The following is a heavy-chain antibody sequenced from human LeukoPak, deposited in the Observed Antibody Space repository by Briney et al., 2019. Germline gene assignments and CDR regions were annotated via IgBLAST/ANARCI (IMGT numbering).Heavy chain of an antibody. J-gene: IGHJ6*03. D-gene: IGHD6-19*01. CDR2: IIPIFGTA. V-gene: IGHV1-69*05. Sequence: SVKVSCKASGGTFSSYAIGWVRQAPGQGLEWMGGIIPIFGTANYAQKFQGRVTITTDESTSTAYMELSSLRSEDTAVYYCARVASSGWEDYYYYYMDVWGKGTTVTVSS. CDR3: ARVASSGWEDYYYYYMDV. CDR1: GGTFSSYA.